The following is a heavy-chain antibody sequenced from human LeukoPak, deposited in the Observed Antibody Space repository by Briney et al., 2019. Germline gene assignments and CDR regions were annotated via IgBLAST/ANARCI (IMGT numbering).Heavy chain of an antibody. CDR3: ASVRGYSSGWYASGFDP. CDR2: INHSGST. V-gene: IGHV4-34*01. J-gene: IGHJ5*02. CDR1: GGSFSDYY. D-gene: IGHD6-19*01. Sequence: PSETLSLTCAVYGGSFSDYYWNWIRQPPGKGLEWIGEINHSGSTNYNPSLKSRVTISLDTSKNQFSLKLSSVTAADTAVYYCASVRGYSSGWYASGFDPWGQGTLVTVSS.